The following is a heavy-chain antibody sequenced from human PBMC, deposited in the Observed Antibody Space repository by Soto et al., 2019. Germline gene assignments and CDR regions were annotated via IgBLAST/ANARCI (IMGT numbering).Heavy chain of an antibody. J-gene: IGHJ4*02. CDR3: ARHGVYYYDSSGYYYEALFDY. CDR2: INHSGST. Sequence: SETLSLTCAVYGGSFSGYYWSWIRQPPGKGLEWIGEINHSGSTNYNPSLKSRVTISVDTSKSQFSLKLSSVTAADTAVYYCARHGVYYYDSSGYYYEALFDYWGQGTLVTVSS. V-gene: IGHV4-34*01. D-gene: IGHD3-22*01. CDR1: GGSFSGYY.